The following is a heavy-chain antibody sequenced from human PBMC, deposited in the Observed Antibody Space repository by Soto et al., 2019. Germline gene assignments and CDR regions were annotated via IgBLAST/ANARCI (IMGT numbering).Heavy chain of an antibody. J-gene: IGHJ6*02. D-gene: IGHD3-22*01. CDR1: GYTFTSYA. CDR3: ARDWLLRYSPRGMDV. Sequence: VESGAEVKKPGASVKVSCKASGYTFTSYAMHWVRQAPGQRLEWMGWINAGNGNTKYSQKFQGRVTITRDTSASTAYMELSSLRSEDTAVYYCARDWLLRYSPRGMDVWGQGTTVTVSS. V-gene: IGHV1-3*01. CDR2: INAGNGNT.